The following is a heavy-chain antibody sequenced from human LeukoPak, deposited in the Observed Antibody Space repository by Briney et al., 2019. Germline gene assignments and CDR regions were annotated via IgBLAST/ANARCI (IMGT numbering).Heavy chain of an antibody. V-gene: IGHV3-23*01. CDR2: ISGSGGST. CDR3: AKRDDSSSWTAFDI. D-gene: IGHD6-13*01. J-gene: IGHJ3*02. Sequence: GGSLRLSCAASGFTFSSYAMSGVRQAPGKGLEWVSAISGSGGSTYYADSVKGRFTISRDNSKNTVYLQMNSLRAEDTAVYYCAKRDDSSSWTAFDIWGQGTKVTVSS. CDR1: GFTFSSYA.